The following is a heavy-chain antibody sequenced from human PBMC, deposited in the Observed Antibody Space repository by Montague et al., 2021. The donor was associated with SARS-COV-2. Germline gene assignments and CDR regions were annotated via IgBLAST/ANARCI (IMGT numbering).Heavy chain of an antibody. J-gene: IGHJ6*02. CDR2: TYYSGST. CDR1: GGSISSSSYY. V-gene: IGHV4-39*01. Sequence: SETLSLTCTVSGGSISSSSYYWGWIRQPPGKGLEWIGSTYYSGSTYYNESLKSRVTISVDTSKNQFSLKLSSVTAADTAVYYCARLSNYYGSGSYYPHNYYYYGMDVWGQGTTVTVSS. CDR3: ARLSNYYGSGSYYPHNYYYYGMDV. D-gene: IGHD3-10*01.